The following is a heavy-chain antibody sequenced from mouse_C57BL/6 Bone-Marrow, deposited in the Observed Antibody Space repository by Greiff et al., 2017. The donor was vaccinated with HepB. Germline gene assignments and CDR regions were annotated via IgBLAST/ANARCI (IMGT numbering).Heavy chain of an antibody. D-gene: IGHD1-1*01. V-gene: IGHV1-74*01. CDR1: GYTFTSYW. CDR3: EIEGPYYGRAWCAY. J-gene: IGHJ3*01. Sequence: VQLQQPGAELVKPGASVKVSCKASGYTFTSYWMHWVKQRPGQGLEWIGRIHPSDSDTNYNQKFKGKATLTVDKSSSTAYMQLSSLTSEDSAVYYGEIEGPYYGRAWCAYWGQGTLVTVSA. CDR2: IHPSDSDT.